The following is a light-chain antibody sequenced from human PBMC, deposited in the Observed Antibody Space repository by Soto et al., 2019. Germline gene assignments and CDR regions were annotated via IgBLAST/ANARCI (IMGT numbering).Light chain of an antibody. CDR1: DSDIGRYNH. Sequence: QSVLTQPASVSGSPGQSITISCTGSDSDIGRYNHVSWYRQHPGKAPKLLIFEAYKRPPGGSDRFSGSRSGNTASLTISGLQPDDEADYFCCAHAGSNSVVFGGGTKLTVL. CDR2: EAY. J-gene: IGLJ2*01. V-gene: IGLV2-23*01. CDR3: CAHAGSNSVV.